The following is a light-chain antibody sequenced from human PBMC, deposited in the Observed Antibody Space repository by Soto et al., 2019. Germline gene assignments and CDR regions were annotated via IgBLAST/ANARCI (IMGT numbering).Light chain of an antibody. CDR2: GAS. V-gene: IGKV3-20*01. J-gene: IGKJ1*01. CDR1: QSVSSSY. Sequence: IVLTQSPGTLSLSPGERATLSWRASQSVSSSYLAWYQQKPGQAPRLLIYGASSRATGIPDRFSGSGSGTDFTLTISRLEPEDFAVYYCQQHGSSPTTLGQGTKVDIK. CDR3: QQHGSSPTT.